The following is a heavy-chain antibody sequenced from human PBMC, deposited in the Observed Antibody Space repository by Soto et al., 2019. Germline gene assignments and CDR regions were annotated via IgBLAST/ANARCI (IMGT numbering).Heavy chain of an antibody. D-gene: IGHD2-2*03. V-gene: IGHV4-30-4*01. CDR2: IYYSGST. CDR1: GGSISSGDYY. Sequence: QVQLQESGPGLVKPSQTLSLTCTVSGGSISSGDYYWSWIRQSPGKGLEWIGYIYYSGSTYYNPSLKSRVTISVDTSKNQFSLKLSSVTAADTAVYYCARGLDIVVVPAAMDYYYGMDVWGQGTTVTVSS. CDR3: ARGLDIVVVPAAMDYYYGMDV. J-gene: IGHJ6*02.